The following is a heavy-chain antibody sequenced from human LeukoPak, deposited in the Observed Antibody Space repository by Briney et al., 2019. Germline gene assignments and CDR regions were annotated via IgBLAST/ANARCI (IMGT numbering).Heavy chain of an antibody. J-gene: IGHJ4*02. CDR2: INPSGGST. CDR3: AREDSSSLSTQYYFDY. D-gene: IGHD6-6*01. V-gene: IGHV1-46*01. CDR1: GYTFTSYY. Sequence: ASVKVSCKASGYTFTSYYMHWVRQAPGQGLEWMGIINPSGGSTSYAQKFRGRVTMTRDTSTSTVYMELSSLRSEDTAVYYCAREDSSSLSTQYYFDYWGQGTLVTVSS.